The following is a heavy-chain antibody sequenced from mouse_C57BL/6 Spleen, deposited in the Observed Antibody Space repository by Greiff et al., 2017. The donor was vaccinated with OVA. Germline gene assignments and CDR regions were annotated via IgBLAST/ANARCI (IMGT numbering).Heavy chain of an antibody. D-gene: IGHD1-1*01. J-gene: IGHJ4*01. CDR3: ASTTVVAFYAMDY. V-gene: IGHV5-6*01. Sequence: EVKLMESGGDLVKPGGSLKLSCAASGFTFSSYGMSWVRQTPDKRLEWVATISSGGSYTYYPDSVKGRFTISRDNAKNTLYLQMSSLKSEDTAMYYCASTTVVAFYAMDYWGQGTSVTVSS. CDR1: GFTFSSYG. CDR2: ISSGGSYT.